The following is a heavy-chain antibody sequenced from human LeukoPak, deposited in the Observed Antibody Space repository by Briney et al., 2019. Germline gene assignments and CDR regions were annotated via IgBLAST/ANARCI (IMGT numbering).Heavy chain of an antibody. Sequence: SSETLSLTCAVYGGSFSDYYWSWIRQPPGKGLEWIGEINHSGSTNYNPSLKSRVTISVDTSKNQFSLKLSSVTAADTAVYYCARPTYYYGSGRDVWGKGTTVTISS. CDR2: INHSGST. D-gene: IGHD3-10*01. CDR1: GGSFSDYY. CDR3: ARPTYYYGSGRDV. J-gene: IGHJ6*04. V-gene: IGHV4-34*01.